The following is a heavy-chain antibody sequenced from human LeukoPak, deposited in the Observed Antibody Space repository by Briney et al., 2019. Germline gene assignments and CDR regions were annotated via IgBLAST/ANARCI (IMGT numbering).Heavy chain of an antibody. Sequence: KASETLSLTCAVSASSISNTYYWGWIRQPPGKGLEWIGSIYNSGSTYYNPPLRSRVTISVDTSKNQFSLKLRSVTAADTAVYYCARNNTRTVSRGSSRRRANAFDIWGQGTMVTVSS. V-gene: IGHV4-38-2*01. CDR3: ARNNTRTVSRGSSRRRANAFDI. CDR2: IYNSGST. CDR1: ASSISNTYY. J-gene: IGHJ3*02. D-gene: IGHD6-13*01.